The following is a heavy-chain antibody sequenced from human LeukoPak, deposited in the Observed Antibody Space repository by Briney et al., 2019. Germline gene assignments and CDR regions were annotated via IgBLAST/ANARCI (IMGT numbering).Heavy chain of an antibody. CDR2: INPGSGDT. CDR3: ARDLSSTPNWELDH. D-gene: IGHD7-27*01. J-gene: IGHJ5*02. V-gene: IGHV1-2*06. CDR1: GYTFSGYF. Sequence: AAVKVSCKASGYTFSGYFMHWVRQAPGQGLEWMGRINPGSGDTEFAQKFQGRVTMTRDTSISTAYMEVSGLTFDDTAIYYCARDLSSTPNWELDHWGQGTLVTVSS.